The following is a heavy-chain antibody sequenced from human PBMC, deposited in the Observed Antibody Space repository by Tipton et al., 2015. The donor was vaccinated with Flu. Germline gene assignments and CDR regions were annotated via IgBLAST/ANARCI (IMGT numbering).Heavy chain of an antibody. CDR3: ARRDYSNYVSDPKNWFDP. V-gene: IGHV3-33*01. CDR2: IWYDGSNK. Sequence: SLRLSCAASGFTFSSYAMHWVRQAPGKGLEWVAGIWYDGSNKYYADSVKGRFTISRDNSKNTLYLQMNSLRAEDTAVYYCARRDYSNYVSDPKNWFDPWGQGTLVTVSS. D-gene: IGHD4-11*01. J-gene: IGHJ5*02. CDR1: GFTFSSYA.